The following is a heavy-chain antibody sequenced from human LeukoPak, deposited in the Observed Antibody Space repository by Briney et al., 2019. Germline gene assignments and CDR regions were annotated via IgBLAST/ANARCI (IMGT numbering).Heavy chain of an antibody. CDR1: GGTFSSYA. CDR3: ATGSHLGYCSSTSCSERHY. Sequence: ASVKVSCKASGGTFSSYAISWVRQAPGQGLEWVGGFDPEDGETIYAQTLQGRGTMTEDTSTDTAYMELSGLRSEDTAVYYCATGSHLGYCSSTSCSERHYWGQGTLVTVSS. V-gene: IGHV1-24*01. D-gene: IGHD2-2*01. CDR2: FDPEDGET. J-gene: IGHJ4*02.